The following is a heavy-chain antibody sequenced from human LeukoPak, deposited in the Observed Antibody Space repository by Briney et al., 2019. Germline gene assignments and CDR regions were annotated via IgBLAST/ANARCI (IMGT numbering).Heavy chain of an antibody. V-gene: IGHV3-30-3*01. CDR1: GFTFSSYA. J-gene: IGHJ3*02. Sequence: GGSLRLPCAASGFTFSSYAMHWVRQAPGKGLEWVAVISYDGSNKYYADSVKGRFTISRDNSKNTLYLQMNSLRAEDTAVYYCARRQSSRSDAFDIWGQGTMVTVSS. D-gene: IGHD1-26*01. CDR2: ISYDGSNK. CDR3: ARRQSSRSDAFDI.